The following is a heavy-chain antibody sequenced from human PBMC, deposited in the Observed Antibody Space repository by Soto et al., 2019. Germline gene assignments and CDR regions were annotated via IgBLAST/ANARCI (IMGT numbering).Heavy chain of an antibody. D-gene: IGHD4-17*01. CDR3: AGGNYGDYANFDY. CDR1: GGSISSGGYS. J-gene: IGHJ4*02. V-gene: IGHV4-30-2*01. Sequence: PSETLSLTCAVSGGSISSGGYSWSWIRQPPGRGLEWIGYIYHSGSTCYNPSLKSRVTISVDRSKNQFSLKLSSVTAADTAVYYCAGGNYGDYANFDYWGQGTLVTVSS. CDR2: IYHSGST.